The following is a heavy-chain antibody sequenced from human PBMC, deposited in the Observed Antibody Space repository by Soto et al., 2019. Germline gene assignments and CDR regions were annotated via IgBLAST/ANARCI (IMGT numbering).Heavy chain of an antibody. CDR3: ARDLEITMVRGVPFPILGY. CDR1: GFTFSSYG. CDR2: IWYDGSNK. D-gene: IGHD3-10*01. Sequence: GGSLRLSCAASGFTFSSYGMHWVRQAPGKGLEWVAVIWYDGSNKYYADSVKGRFTISRDNSKNTLYLQMNSLRAEDTAVYYCARDLEITMVRGVPFPILGYWGQGTLVTVSS. V-gene: IGHV3-33*01. J-gene: IGHJ4*02.